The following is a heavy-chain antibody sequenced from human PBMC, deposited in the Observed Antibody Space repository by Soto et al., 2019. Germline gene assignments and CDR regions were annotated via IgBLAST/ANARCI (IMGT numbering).Heavy chain of an antibody. J-gene: IGHJ4*02. CDR2: ISSSSSTI. CDR1: GFTFSSYS. CDR3: AREMWTSGSYYGY. V-gene: IGHV3-48*02. D-gene: IGHD1-26*01. Sequence: GESLKISCAASGFTFSSYSMNWVRQAPGKGLEWVSYISSSSSTIYYADSVKGRFTISRDNAKNSLYLQMNSLRDEDTAVYYCAREMWTSGSYYGYWGQGTLVTVSS.